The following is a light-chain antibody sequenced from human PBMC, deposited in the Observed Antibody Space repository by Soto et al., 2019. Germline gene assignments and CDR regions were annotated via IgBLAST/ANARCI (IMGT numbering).Light chain of an antibody. J-gene: IGKJ2*01. Sequence: DIQMTQSPSSLSASVGDRITITCRASQSISTYLNWYQQKPGKAPELLIYAASSLQSGVPSRFSGSGSGTDFTLTINSLQPEDFATYYCQQSYRTPRTFGQGTKLEIK. CDR3: QQSYRTPRT. CDR1: QSISTY. CDR2: AAS. V-gene: IGKV1-39*01.